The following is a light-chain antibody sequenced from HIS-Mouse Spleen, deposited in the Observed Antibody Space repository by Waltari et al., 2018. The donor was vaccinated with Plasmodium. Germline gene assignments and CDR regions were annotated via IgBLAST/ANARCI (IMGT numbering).Light chain of an antibody. J-gene: IGLJ2*01. V-gene: IGLV2-8*01. CDR1: SSDVGGYNY. Sequence: QSALTQPPSASGSPGQSVTISCTGTSSDVGGYNYLSWYQQHPGKAPRLMIYEVSTRPSGVPDRFSGSKSGNTASLTVSGLQAEDEADYYCSSYAGSNNRVVFGGGTKLTVL. CDR3: SSYAGSNNRVV. CDR2: EVS.